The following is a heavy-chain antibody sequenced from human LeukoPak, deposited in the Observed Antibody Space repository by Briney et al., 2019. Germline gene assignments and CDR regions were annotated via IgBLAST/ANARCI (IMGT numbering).Heavy chain of an antibody. D-gene: IGHD3-22*01. J-gene: IGHJ4*02. V-gene: IGHV1-2*02. CDR1: GYTFSDYY. Sequence: ASVKVSCKTSGYTFSDYYIHWIRQAPGQGLEWMGWINPNSGGTNYAQKFQGRVTMTRDTSISTAYMELSRLRSDDTAVYYCARVPYDSSGYSCDYWGQGTLVTVSS. CDR3: ARVPYDSSGYSCDY. CDR2: INPNSGGT.